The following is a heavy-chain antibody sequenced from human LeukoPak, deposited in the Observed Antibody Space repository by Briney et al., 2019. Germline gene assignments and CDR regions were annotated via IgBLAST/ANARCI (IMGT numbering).Heavy chain of an antibody. CDR1: GGSISGYY. CDR2: IYYTGIT. CDR3: ARENYYGDYLMDYYYGMDV. J-gene: IGHJ6*02. Sequence: SETLSLTCTVSGGSISGYYWSWIRQPPGMGLEWIGYIYYTGITNYNPSFKSRVTISVDTSKNQFSLKLSSVTAADTAVYYCARENYYGDYLMDYYYGMDVWGQGTTVTVSS. V-gene: IGHV4-4*08. D-gene: IGHD4-17*01.